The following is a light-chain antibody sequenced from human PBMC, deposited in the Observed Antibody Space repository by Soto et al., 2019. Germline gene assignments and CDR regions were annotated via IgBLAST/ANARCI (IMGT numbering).Light chain of an antibody. CDR1: HSVSSSY. CDR2: GAS. V-gene: IGKV3-20*01. Sequence: EFVLTQSPGALSLSPGERATLSCRASHSVSSSYLAWYQQKPGQAPRLLIYGASSRATGIPDRFSGSGSGTDFTLTISRLEPEDFAVYYCQQYGSSPFTFGPGTRLEIK. J-gene: IGKJ5*01. CDR3: QQYGSSPFT.